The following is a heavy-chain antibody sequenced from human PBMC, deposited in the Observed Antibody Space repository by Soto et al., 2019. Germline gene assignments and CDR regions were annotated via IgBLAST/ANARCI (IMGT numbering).Heavy chain of an antibody. J-gene: IGHJ6*02. CDR3: ARDLWGYCGTDCYPLDV. CDR2: MYNTGST. Sequence: QVQLQESGPGLVKPSETLSLTCTVSGGSISRYYWSWIRQPPGKGLEWIGYMYNTGSTVYNPPFKSRVTISVGTSKNQSSLKLNSVTAADTAVYYCARDLWGYCGTDCYPLDVWGQGTTVTVSS. CDR1: GGSISRYY. V-gene: IGHV4-59*01. D-gene: IGHD2-21*02.